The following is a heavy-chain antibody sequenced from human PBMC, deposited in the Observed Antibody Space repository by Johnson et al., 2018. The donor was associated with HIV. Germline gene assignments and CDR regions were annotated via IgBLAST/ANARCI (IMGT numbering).Heavy chain of an antibody. V-gene: IGHV3-NL1*01. CDR1: GFTFSSYG. CDR3: ARGGHCGGDCAGAKQALDI. J-gene: IGHJ3*02. D-gene: IGHD2-21*01. CDR2: IHSGGST. Sequence: QVQLVESGGGVVQPGRSLRLSCAASGFTFSSYGMHWVRQAPGKGLEWVAVIHSGGSTYYADSVEGRFTIYRDNSKNTVLLQMNSLRVEDKAVYYCARGGHCGGDCAGAKQALDIWGQWTRVTVSS.